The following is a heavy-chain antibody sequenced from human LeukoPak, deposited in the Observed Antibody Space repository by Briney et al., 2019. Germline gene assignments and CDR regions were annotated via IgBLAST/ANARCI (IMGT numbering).Heavy chain of an antibody. CDR2: INTNTGNP. CDR3: ARGPHITMVREGYFDY. D-gene: IGHD3-10*01. CDR1: GYTFTSYA. J-gene: IGHJ4*02. Sequence: ASVKVSCKASGYTFTSYAMNWVRQAPGQGLEWMGWINTNTGNPTYAQGFTGRFVFSLDTSVSTAYLQISSLKAEDTAVYYCARGPHITMVREGYFDYWGQGTLVTVSS. V-gene: IGHV7-4-1*02.